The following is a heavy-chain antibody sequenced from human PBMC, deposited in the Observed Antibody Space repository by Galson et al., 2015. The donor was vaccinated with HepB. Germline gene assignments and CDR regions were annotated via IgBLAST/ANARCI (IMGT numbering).Heavy chain of an antibody. J-gene: IGHJ4*02. V-gene: IGHV3-30*02. Sequence: SLRLSCAASGFTFSSYAMHWVRQAPGKGLECVAFLRYDGSNTYYADSVKGRFTISRDNSKNTLYLQMNSLRAEDTAVYYCAKDRYSSGWYYFDYWGQGTLVTVSS. CDR2: LRYDGSNT. CDR1: GFTFSSYA. D-gene: IGHD6-19*01. CDR3: AKDRYSSGWYYFDY.